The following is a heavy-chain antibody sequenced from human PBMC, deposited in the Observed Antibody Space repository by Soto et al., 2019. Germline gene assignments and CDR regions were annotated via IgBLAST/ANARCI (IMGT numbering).Heavy chain of an antibody. CDR1: GFTFSNYG. D-gene: IGHD3-10*01. J-gene: IGHJ4*02. V-gene: IGHV3-33*01. CDR3: ASALETGDY. Sequence: GGSLRLSCAASGFTFSNYGMHWVRQAPGKGPEWVAVIWYDGSNKYYADSVKGRFTISRDNSKNTLYLQMNSLRAEDTAVYYCASALETGDYWGQGALVTVSS. CDR2: IWYDGSNK.